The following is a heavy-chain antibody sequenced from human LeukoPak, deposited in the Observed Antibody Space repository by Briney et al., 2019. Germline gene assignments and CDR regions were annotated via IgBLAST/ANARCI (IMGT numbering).Heavy chain of an antibody. Sequence: GGSLRLSCAASGFTFSSYAMSWVRQAPGKGLEWVSAISGSGGSTYYADSVKGRFTISRDNSKNTLYLQMNSLRAEDTAVYYCAKAAGYDYVWGSYRYGDAFDIWGQRTMVTVSS. J-gene: IGHJ3*02. D-gene: IGHD3-16*02. V-gene: IGHV3-23*01. CDR2: ISGSGGST. CDR3: AKAAGYDYVWGSYRYGDAFDI. CDR1: GFTFSSYA.